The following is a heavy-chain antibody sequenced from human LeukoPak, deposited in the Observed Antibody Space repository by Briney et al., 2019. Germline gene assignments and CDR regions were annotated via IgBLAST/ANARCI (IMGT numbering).Heavy chain of an antibody. Sequence: GASVKVSCKASGYTFTSYAMNWVRQAPGQGLEWMGWINTNTGNPTYAQGFTGRFVFSLDTSVSTAYLQISSLKAEDTAVYYCARGIRRYNYGPATNYYYYYYMDVWGKGTTVTVSS. V-gene: IGHV7-4-1*02. CDR1: GYTFTSYA. D-gene: IGHD5-18*01. CDR3: ARGIRRYNYGPATNYYYYYYMDV. J-gene: IGHJ6*03. CDR2: INTNTGNP.